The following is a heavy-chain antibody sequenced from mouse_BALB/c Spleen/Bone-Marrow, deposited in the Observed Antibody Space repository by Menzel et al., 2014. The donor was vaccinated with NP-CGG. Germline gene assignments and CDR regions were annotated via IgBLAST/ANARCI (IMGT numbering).Heavy chain of an antibody. V-gene: IGHV1S130*01. CDR3: ARGGYGNYYFDY. CDR1: GYTFTSSW. J-gene: IGHJ2*01. D-gene: IGHD2-1*01. CDR2: IHPNSGNT. Sequence: VQLQESGSVLVRPGASVKLSCKASGYTFTSSWMHWAKQKPGQGLEWIGEIHPNSGNTNYNEKFKGKATLTVDTSSSTAYVDLSSLTSEDSAVYYCARGGYGNYYFDYWGQDTTLTVSS.